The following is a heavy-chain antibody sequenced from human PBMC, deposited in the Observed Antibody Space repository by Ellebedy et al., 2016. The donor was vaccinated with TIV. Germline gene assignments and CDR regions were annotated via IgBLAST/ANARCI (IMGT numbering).Heavy chain of an antibody. V-gene: IGHV3-30*02. CDR1: GFTFHSYG. J-gene: IGHJ5*02. D-gene: IGHD6-6*01. Sequence: PGGSLRLSCAASGFTFHSYGMHWVRQAPGKGLEWVTFIRYDGSDKYYADSVKGRFTVSRDNSKNTLTLQMNSLRLEDTAVYYCAKVLFALGEFESPFDPWGQGTLVIVSS. CDR3: AKVLFALGEFESPFDP. CDR2: IRYDGSDK.